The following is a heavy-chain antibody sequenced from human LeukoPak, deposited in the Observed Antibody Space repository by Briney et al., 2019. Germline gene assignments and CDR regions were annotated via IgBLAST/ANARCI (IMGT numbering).Heavy chain of an antibody. CDR3: ARHTDIAPLSSLKY. D-gene: IGHD6-13*01. V-gene: IGHV4-34*01. Sequence: WDTLSLTCAVYGGSFSGYYWSWIRQPPGKGLEWIGEINHTGSTNYNPSLKSRVTISVDTSKNQFSLKLSSVTAADTAVYYCARHTDIAPLSSLKYWGQGTLVTVSS. CDR1: GGSFSGYY. CDR2: INHTGST. J-gene: IGHJ4*02.